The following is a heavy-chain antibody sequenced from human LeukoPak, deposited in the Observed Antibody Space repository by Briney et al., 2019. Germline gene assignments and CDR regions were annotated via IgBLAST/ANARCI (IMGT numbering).Heavy chain of an antibody. CDR3: ARDFCSTSCNLGY. Sequence: SVKVSCKASGGTFSSYAISWVRQAPGQGLEWMGGIIPISGTANYAQKFQGRVTITADESTSTAYMELSSLRSEDTAVYYCARDFCSTSCNLGYWGQGILVIVSS. CDR1: GGTFSSYA. V-gene: IGHV1-69*13. CDR2: IIPISGTA. J-gene: IGHJ4*02. D-gene: IGHD2-2*01.